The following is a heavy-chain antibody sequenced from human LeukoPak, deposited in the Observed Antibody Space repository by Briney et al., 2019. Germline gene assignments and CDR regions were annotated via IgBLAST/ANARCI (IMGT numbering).Heavy chain of an antibody. J-gene: IGHJ4*02. CDR3: ARSQVSSGWYGDY. Sequence: PGGSLRLSCAASGFTFSDYYMSWIRQAPGKGREWVSYISSSSSYTNYADSVKGRFTISRDNAKNSLYLQMHSLSAEDTAVYYCARSQVSSGWYGDYWGQGTLVTVSS. CDR2: ISSSSSYT. D-gene: IGHD6-19*01. V-gene: IGHV3-11*06. CDR1: GFTFSDYY.